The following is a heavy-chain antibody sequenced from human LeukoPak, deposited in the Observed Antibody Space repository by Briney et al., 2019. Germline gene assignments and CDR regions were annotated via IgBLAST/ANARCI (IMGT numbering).Heavy chain of an antibody. Sequence: GGSLRLSCAASGFTFSSYSMNWVRQAPGKGLEWVSSISSSSSYIYYADSVKGRFTISRDNAKNSLYLQMNSLRAEDTAVYYCAREPRRWNDQGHYGMDVWGQGTTVTVSS. J-gene: IGHJ6*02. CDR1: GFTFSSYS. CDR3: AREPRRWNDQGHYGMDV. CDR2: ISSSSSYI. V-gene: IGHV3-21*01. D-gene: IGHD1-1*01.